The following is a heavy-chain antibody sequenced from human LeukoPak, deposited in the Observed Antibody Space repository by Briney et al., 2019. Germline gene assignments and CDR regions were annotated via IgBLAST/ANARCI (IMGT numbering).Heavy chain of an antibody. CDR2: VSGYNGNT. J-gene: IGHJ4*02. Sequence: ASVKVSCKASGYTFTSYGISWVRQAPGQGLEWMEWVSGYNGNTDYAQKFQGRVTMTTDRSTNTVYMELRSLRSDDTAVYYCARDRPVMITFGGVIIAAYWGQGTLVSVSS. V-gene: IGHV1-18*01. D-gene: IGHD3-16*02. CDR3: ARDRPVMITFGGVIIAAY. CDR1: GYTFTSYG.